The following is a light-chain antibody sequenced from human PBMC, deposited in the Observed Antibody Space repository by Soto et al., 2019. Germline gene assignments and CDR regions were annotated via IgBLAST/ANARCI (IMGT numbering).Light chain of an antibody. J-gene: IGLJ2*01. Sequence: QAVVTQPASVSGSPGQSITISCTGTSSDVGGYNYVSWYQQHPGKAPKLMIYDVSNRPSGVSNRFSGSKSGNTASLTISGLQAEDEADYYCSSYTSSSPRFGGGTKLTVL. CDR2: DVS. CDR3: SSYTSSSPR. CDR1: SSDVGGYNY. V-gene: IGLV2-14*01.